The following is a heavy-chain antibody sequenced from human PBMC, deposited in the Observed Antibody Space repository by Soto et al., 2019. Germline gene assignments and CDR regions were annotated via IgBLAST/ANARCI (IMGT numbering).Heavy chain of an antibody. CDR2: IIPIFGTA. CDR3: ASARETATIGSHGFDI. V-gene: IGHV1-69*05. Sequence: QVQLVQSGAEVKKPGSSVKVSCKASGGTFSSYAISWVRQAPGQGLEWMGGIIPIFGTANYEQKFQGRATIXXDESRSPAHMELRSLRAEDTAVYYCASARETATIGSHGFDIWGQRTMVTVSS. CDR1: GGTFSSYA. J-gene: IGHJ3*02. D-gene: IGHD5-12*01.